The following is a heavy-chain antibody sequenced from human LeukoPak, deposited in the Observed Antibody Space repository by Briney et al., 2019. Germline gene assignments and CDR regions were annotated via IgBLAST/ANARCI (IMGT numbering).Heavy chain of an antibody. CDR3: ARLSARVVVVITTSEQLDY. Sequence: GGSLRLSCAASGFTLSSYWMSWVRQTPGKGLEWVANIKQDGSEKYYVDSVKGRFTISRDNAKNSLYLQMNSLRAEDTAVYYCARLSARVVVVITTSEQLDYWGQGTLVTVSS. D-gene: IGHD3-22*01. CDR1: GFTLSSYW. V-gene: IGHV3-7*01. J-gene: IGHJ4*02. CDR2: IKQDGSEK.